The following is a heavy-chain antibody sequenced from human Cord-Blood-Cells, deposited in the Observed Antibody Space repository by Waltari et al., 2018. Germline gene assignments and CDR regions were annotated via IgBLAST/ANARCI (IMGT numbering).Heavy chain of an antibody. CDR1: GYSFTSYW. D-gene: IGHD6-13*01. CDR3: ARRGVAAAVTGLGGFDY. J-gene: IGHJ4*02. Sequence: EVQLVQSGAEVKKPGESLKISCKGSGYSFTSYWNGWVRQMPGKRLGWMGIIYPVDSDTRYSPSFQGQVTIPADKSISTAYLQWISLKASDTAMYYCARRGVAAAVTGLGGFDYWGQGTLVTVSS. CDR2: IYPVDSDT. V-gene: IGHV5-51*01.